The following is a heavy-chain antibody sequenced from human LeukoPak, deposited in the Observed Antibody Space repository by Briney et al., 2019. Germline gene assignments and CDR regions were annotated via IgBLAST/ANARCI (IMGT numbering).Heavy chain of an antibody. CDR1: GYTFTSYG. Sequence: SVKVSCKASGYTFTSYGISWVRQAPGQGLEWMGGIIPIFGTANYAQKFQGRVTITADESTSTAYMELSSLRSEDTAVYYCTSVGFGPYYFDNWGQGSLVTVSS. CDR2: IIPIFGTA. CDR3: TSVGFGPYYFDN. D-gene: IGHD3-10*01. J-gene: IGHJ4*02. V-gene: IGHV1-69*13.